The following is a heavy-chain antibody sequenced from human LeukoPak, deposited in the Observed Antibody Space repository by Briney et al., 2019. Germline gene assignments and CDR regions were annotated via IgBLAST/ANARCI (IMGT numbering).Heavy chain of an antibody. CDR1: GGSFSGYY. J-gene: IGHJ6*03. D-gene: IGHD3-3*01. CDR3: ARLTPSYDFWSGYYPGGYYMDV. CDR2: INHSGST. Sequence: SETLSLTCAVYGGSFSGYYWSWIRQPPGKGLEWIGEINHSGSTNYNPSLKSRVTISVDTSKNQFSLKLSSVTAADTAVYYCARLTPSYDFWSGYYPGGYYMDVWGKGTTVTVSS. V-gene: IGHV4-34*01.